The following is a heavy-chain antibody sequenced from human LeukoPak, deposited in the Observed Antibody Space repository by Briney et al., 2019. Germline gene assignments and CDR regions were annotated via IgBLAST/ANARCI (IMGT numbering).Heavy chain of an antibody. CDR2: ISGSGGST. CDR3: AKCPQRVLWFGEGGYFDY. CDR1: GFTFSSYA. D-gene: IGHD3-10*01. V-gene: IGHV3-23*01. Sequence: GSLRLSCAASGFTFSSYAMSWVRQAPGKGLEWVSAISGSGGSTYYADSVKGRFTISRDNSKNTLYLQMISLRAEDTAVYYCAKCPQRVLWFGEGGYFDYWGQGTLVTVSS. J-gene: IGHJ4*02.